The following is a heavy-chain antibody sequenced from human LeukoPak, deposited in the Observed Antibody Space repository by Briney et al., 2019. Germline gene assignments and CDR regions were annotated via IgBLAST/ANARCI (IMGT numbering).Heavy chain of an antibody. Sequence: SETLSLTCAVNGGSFSGYYWNWIRQPPGRGLEWIGDITHTGSTNDNPSLAGRVTVSVDTSKNQFSLSLASVTAADTALYYCARGSPAADDAFDIWGQGTLVTVSS. CDR1: GGSFSGYY. V-gene: IGHV4-34*01. D-gene: IGHD6-13*01. J-gene: IGHJ3*02. CDR2: ITHTGST. CDR3: ARGSPAADDAFDI.